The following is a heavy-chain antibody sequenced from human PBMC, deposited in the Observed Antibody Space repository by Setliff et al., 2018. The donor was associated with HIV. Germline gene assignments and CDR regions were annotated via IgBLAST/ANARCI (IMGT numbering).Heavy chain of an antibody. CDR1: GGSISSGNFY. V-gene: IGHV4-61*09. J-gene: IGHJ6*03. CDR2: IFTSGST. CDR3: SRETQITKVRGAPPTPNHFYYMEV. Sequence: LSLTCTVSGGSISSGNFYWSWIRQPAGKGLEWIGHIFTSGSTNYNPSLMSRARMSVDTSKSHFSLNLTSVTAADTAVYYCSRETQITKVRGAPPTPNHFYYMEVWGKGTTVTVSS. D-gene: IGHD3-10*01.